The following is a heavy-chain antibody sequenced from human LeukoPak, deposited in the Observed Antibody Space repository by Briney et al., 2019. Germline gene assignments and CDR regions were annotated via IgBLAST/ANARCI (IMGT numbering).Heavy chain of an antibody. D-gene: IGHD3-22*01. CDR2: IYYSGST. J-gene: IGHJ4*02. CDR1: GGSISSSSYY. Sequence: SETLSLTCTVSGGSISSSSYYWGWIRQPPGKGLEWIGSIYYSGSTYYNPSLKSRVTISVDMSKNQFSLKLSSVTAADTAVYYCARETFSNYYDSSGYYDWGQGTLVTVSS. CDR3: ARETFSNYYDSSGYYD. V-gene: IGHV4-39*07.